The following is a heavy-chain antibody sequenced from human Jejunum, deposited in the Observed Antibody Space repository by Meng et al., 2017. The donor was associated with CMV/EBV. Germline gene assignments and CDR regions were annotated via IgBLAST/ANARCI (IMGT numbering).Heavy chain of an antibody. CDR3: ARDTSGFYWYFDL. J-gene: IGHJ2*01. CDR1: GCSLSRDSFS. V-gene: IGHV4-39*07. CDR2: MHYSGGS. D-gene: IGHD5-12*01. Sequence: SGCSLSRDSFSWGWLRQPPGKGLEWIGSMHYSGGSYYNPSLKSRVTISLDTSNNHFSLNLNSVTAADTAVYYCARDTSGFYWYFDLWGRGTLVTVSS.